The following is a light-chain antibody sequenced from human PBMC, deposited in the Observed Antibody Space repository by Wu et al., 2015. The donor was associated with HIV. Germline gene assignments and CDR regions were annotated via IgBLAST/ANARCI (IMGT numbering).Light chain of an antibody. V-gene: IGKV3-15*01. CDR2: GAS. CDR1: QSIAAD. J-gene: IGKJ2*01. CDR3: QQYHNWPPKT. Sequence: EILMTQSPATLSVSPGERATLSCRASQSIAADLAWYQQKPGQAPRLLIYGASTRATGIPARFSGSGSGTEFTLSITSVQSEDFAVYFCQQYHNWPPKTFGQGPRWRSN.